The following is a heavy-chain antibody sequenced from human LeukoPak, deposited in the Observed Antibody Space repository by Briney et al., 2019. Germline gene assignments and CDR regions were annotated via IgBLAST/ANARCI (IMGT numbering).Heavy chain of an antibody. J-gene: IGHJ6*03. V-gene: IGHV5-51*01. CDR3: ARLVGYCSSTSCRKRDNYYYYYMDV. CDR2: IYPGDSDT. CDR1: GYSFTKYW. Sequence: GESLKISCKGSGYSFTKYWIGWVRQMPGKGLDWMGIIYPGDSDTRYSPSFQGQVTISADKSISTAYLQWSSLKASDTAMYYCARLVGYCSSTSCRKRDNYYYYYMDVWGKGTTVTISS. D-gene: IGHD2-2*01.